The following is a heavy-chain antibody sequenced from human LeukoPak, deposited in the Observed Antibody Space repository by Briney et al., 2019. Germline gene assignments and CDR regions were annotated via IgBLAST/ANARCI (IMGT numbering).Heavy chain of an antibody. Sequence: PGGSLRLSCAASGFTFSSYAMSWVRQAPGKGLEWVSAITGSGGSTYYADSVKGRFTISRDNSKNTLYLQMNSLRAEDTAVYYCARDSNYYDSSGYSTTAFDIWGQGTMVAVSS. D-gene: IGHD3-22*01. J-gene: IGHJ3*02. V-gene: IGHV3-23*01. CDR2: ITGSGGST. CDR1: GFTFSSYA. CDR3: ARDSNYYDSSGYSTTAFDI.